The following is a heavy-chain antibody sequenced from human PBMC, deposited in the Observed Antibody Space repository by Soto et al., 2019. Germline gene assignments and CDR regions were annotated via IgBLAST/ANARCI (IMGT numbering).Heavy chain of an antibody. CDR1: GGSISSGDYY. V-gene: IGHV4-30-4*01. CDR2: IYYSGST. CDR3: ARRAQITMVREVKNYYGMDV. J-gene: IGHJ6*02. D-gene: IGHD3-10*01. Sequence: QVQLQESGPGLVKPSQTLSLTCTVSGGSISSGDYYWSWIRQPPGKGLEWIGYIYYSGSTYYNPSLKSRVTISVDTSKNQFSLKLSSVTAADTAVYYCARRAQITMVREVKNYYGMDVWGQGTTVTVSS.